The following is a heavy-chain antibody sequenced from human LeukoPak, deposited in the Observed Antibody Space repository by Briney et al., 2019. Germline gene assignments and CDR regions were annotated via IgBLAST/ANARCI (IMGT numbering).Heavy chain of an antibody. Sequence: ASVKVSCKASVGTFSSYAISWVRQAPGQGLEWMGGIISIFGTANYAQKFQGRVTITADESTSTAYMELSSLRSEDTAVYYCARDRDWAGYTYGFYYWGQGTLVTVSS. CDR1: VGTFSSYA. CDR2: IISIFGTA. D-gene: IGHD5-18*01. J-gene: IGHJ4*02. V-gene: IGHV1-69*13. CDR3: ARDRDWAGYTYGFYY.